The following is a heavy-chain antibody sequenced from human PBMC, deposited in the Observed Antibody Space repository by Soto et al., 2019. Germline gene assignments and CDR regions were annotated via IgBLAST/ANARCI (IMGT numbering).Heavy chain of an antibody. D-gene: IGHD1-26*01. CDR1: GYTFTTSG. J-gene: IGHJ6*02. CDR2: ISTYNGDT. V-gene: IGHV1-18*01. Sequence: QVQLVQSGPEVRKPGASVKVSCEASGYTFTTSGISWVRQVPGQGLEWMGWISTYNGDTNSAQNFQGRVLMTADTATGTAYMELMALKSDDTAAYYCASQRSWPYYDYGLDVWGQGTTVTVSS. CDR3: ASQRSWPYYDYGLDV.